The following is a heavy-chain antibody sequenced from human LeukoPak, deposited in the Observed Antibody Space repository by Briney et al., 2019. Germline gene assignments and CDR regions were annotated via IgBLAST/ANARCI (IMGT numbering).Heavy chain of an antibody. CDR2: ITGDGGDT. CDR3: AKGVDSYTSGYRVFDY. J-gene: IGHJ4*02. CDR1: GFTFRSYA. V-gene: IGHV3-23*01. D-gene: IGHD5-18*01. Sequence: GGSLRLSCEAPGFTFRSYAMGWVRQALGKGLEWVASITGDGGDTYHEDSVKGRFTISRDNSKNTLYLQMSSLRAEDTAVYYCAKGVDSYTSGYRVFDYWGQGTLVTVSS.